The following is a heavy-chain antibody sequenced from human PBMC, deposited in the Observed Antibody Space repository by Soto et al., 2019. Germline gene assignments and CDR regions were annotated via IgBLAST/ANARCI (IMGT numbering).Heavy chain of an antibody. Sequence: GGSLRLSCAASGFTFSSSDLHWVRQAPGKGLEWVTLLSHDGNIVYYADSVKGRFTTSRDNSKNTLYLQLNSLITEDTAVYYCARDRQSFYDPSGHDAFDIWGQGTMVTVSS. D-gene: IGHD3-22*01. CDR1: GFTFSSSD. CDR2: LSHDGNIV. CDR3: ARDRQSFYDPSGHDAFDI. V-gene: IGHV3-30-3*01. J-gene: IGHJ3*02.